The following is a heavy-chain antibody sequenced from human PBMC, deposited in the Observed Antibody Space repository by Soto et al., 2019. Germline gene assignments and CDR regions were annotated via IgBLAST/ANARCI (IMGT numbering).Heavy chain of an antibody. V-gene: IGHV1-18*01. CDR2: TSAYNGNT. CDR3: ARTVYRDIDYYDSSGYPDY. CDR1: GYTFTSYG. Sequence: ASVKVSCKASGYTFTSYGISWVRQAPGQGLEWMGWTSAYNGNTNYAQKLQGRVTMTTDTSTSTAYMELRSLRSDDTAVYYCARTVYRDIDYYDSSGYPDYWGQGTLVTVSS. J-gene: IGHJ4*02. D-gene: IGHD3-22*01.